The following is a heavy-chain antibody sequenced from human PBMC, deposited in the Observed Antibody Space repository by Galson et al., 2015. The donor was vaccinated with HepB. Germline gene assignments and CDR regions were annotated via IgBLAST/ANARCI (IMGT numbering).Heavy chain of an antibody. J-gene: IGHJ5*02. Sequence: LRLSCAASGFTFSSYGMHWVRQAPGRGLEWVAVTWFDGNNKYYADSVKGRFTISRDNSKNTLYLQMNSLRAEDTAVYYCARDALPSYVWSGYSPNNWFDPWGQGTLVSVSS. CDR2: TWFDGNNK. D-gene: IGHD3-3*01. V-gene: IGHV3-33*01. CDR3: ARDALPSYVWSGYSPNNWFDP. CDR1: GFTFSSYG.